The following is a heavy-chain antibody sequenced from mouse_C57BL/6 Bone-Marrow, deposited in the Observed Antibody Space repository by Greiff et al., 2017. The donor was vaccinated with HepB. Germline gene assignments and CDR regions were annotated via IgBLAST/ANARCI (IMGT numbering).Heavy chain of an antibody. Sequence: QVQLQQSGAELARPGASVKLSCKASGYTFTSYGISWVKQRTGQGLEWIGEIYPRSGNTYYNEKFKGKATLTADKSSSTAYMELRSLTSEDSAVYFCARSDYGKAYFDYWGQGTTLTVSS. CDR1: GYTFTSYG. CDR3: ARSDYGKAYFDY. V-gene: IGHV1-81*01. CDR2: IYPRSGNT. D-gene: IGHD1-1*01. J-gene: IGHJ2*01.